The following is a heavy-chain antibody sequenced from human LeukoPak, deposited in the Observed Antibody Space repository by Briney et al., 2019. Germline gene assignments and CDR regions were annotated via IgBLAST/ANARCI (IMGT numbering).Heavy chain of an antibody. Sequence: GGSLRLSCAASDFSFITYAMSWVRQAPGKGLEWVSTISGGGDATYYADSVKGRSTISRDNSKNTLYLQMNSLRAEDTAVYYCARGPHPITMIVDGTWGQGTLVTVSS. CDR3: ARGPHPITMIVDGT. J-gene: IGHJ5*02. D-gene: IGHD3-22*01. V-gene: IGHV3-23*01. CDR2: ISGGGDAT. CDR1: DFSFITYA.